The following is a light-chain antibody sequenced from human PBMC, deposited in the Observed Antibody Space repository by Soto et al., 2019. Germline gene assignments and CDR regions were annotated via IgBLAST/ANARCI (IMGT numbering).Light chain of an antibody. CDR1: QSVSNN. Sequence: EIVMTQSPATLSVSPGERATLSCRASQSVSNNLAWYQQKPGQAPRLLIYGASTRATGIPARFSGTVSGTEFTLTISSLQAEDFAVYYCQQYNNWPRRLTFGGGTKVEIK. CDR3: QQYNNWPRRLT. CDR2: GAS. J-gene: IGKJ4*01. V-gene: IGKV3-15*01.